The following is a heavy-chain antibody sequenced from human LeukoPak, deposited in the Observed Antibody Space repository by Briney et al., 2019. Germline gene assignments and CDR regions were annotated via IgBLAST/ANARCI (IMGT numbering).Heavy chain of an antibody. Sequence: GGSLRLSCAASGFTFSSHAMSWVRQAPGKGLEWVSAISGSGGSTYYADSVRGRLTISRDNSENTLNLQMNSLGAEDTAVYYCAKGPLIEVAGTTWDYWGQGTLATVSS. CDR1: GFTFSSHA. CDR2: ISGSGGST. J-gene: IGHJ4*02. CDR3: AKGPLIEVAGTTWDY. V-gene: IGHV3-23*01. D-gene: IGHD6-19*01.